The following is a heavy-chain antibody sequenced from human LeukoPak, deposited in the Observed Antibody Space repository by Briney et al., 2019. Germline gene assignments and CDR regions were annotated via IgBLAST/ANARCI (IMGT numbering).Heavy chain of an antibody. CDR3: ARDPSSIAARNTFDY. Sequence: ASVKVSCKASGYTFTGYYMHWVRQALGQGLEWMGWINPNSGGTNYAQKFQGRVTMTRDTSISTAYMELSRLRSDDTAVYYCARDPSSIAARNTFDYWGQGTLVTVSS. CDR1: GYTFTGYY. CDR2: INPNSGGT. V-gene: IGHV1-2*02. J-gene: IGHJ4*02. D-gene: IGHD6-6*01.